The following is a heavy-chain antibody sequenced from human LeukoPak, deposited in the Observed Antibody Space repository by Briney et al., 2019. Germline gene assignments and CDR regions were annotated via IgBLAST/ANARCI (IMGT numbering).Heavy chain of an antibody. Sequence: GGSPRLSRAASGFTFSSYGMHWVRQAPGKGLEWVAFIRYDGSNKYYADSVKGRFTISRDNSKNTLYLQMNSLRAEDTAVYYCAKDTPQYPYFSSTSRYIGLFDYWGQGTLVTVSS. CDR2: IRYDGSNK. CDR3: AKDTPQYPYFSSTSRYIGLFDY. D-gene: IGHD2-2*02. J-gene: IGHJ4*02. V-gene: IGHV3-30*02. CDR1: GFTFSSYG.